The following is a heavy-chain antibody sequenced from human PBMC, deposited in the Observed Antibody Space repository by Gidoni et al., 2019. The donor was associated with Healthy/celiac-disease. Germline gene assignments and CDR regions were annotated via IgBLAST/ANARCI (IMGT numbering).Heavy chain of an antibody. Sequence: EVQLVESGGGLVKPGGSLRLSCAASGFTFSSYSMNWVRQAPGKGLEWVSSISSSSSYIYYADSVKGRFTISRDNAKNSLYLQMNSLRAEDTAVYYCARGGSGYCSGGSCYSWYFDLWGRGTLVTVSS. CDR2: ISSSSSYI. CDR1: GFTFSSYS. D-gene: IGHD2-15*01. CDR3: ARGGSGYCSGGSCYSWYFDL. J-gene: IGHJ2*01. V-gene: IGHV3-21*01.